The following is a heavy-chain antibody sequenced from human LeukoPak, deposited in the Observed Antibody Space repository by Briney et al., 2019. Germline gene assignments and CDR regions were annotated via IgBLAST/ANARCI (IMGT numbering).Heavy chain of an antibody. Sequence: GGFLRLSCAASGFTFSNYWMHWVRQAPGKGLEWVANIKQNGSEKYYVDAVKGRFTISRDNLKNSVYLQMNSLRVEDTAMYYCVGGLIAASGNWGQGTLVTVSS. D-gene: IGHD2-15*01. CDR2: IKQNGSEK. J-gene: IGHJ4*02. CDR1: GFTFSNYW. V-gene: IGHV3-7*03. CDR3: VGGLIAASGN.